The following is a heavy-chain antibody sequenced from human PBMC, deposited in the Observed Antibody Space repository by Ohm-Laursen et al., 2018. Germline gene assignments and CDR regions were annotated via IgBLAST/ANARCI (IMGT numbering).Heavy chain of an antibody. D-gene: IGHD6-19*01. V-gene: IGHV3-66*01. J-gene: IGHJ4*02. Sequence: SLRLSCTASGFTVSSNHMSWVRQAPGKGLEWVSLIYSGGTTYSADSVKGRLIISRDNSKNTLYLQMNSLRAEDTAVYYCARASSSIAVAGLDYWGQGTLVTVSS. CDR3: ARASSSIAVAGLDY. CDR1: GFTVSSNH. CDR2: IYSGGTT.